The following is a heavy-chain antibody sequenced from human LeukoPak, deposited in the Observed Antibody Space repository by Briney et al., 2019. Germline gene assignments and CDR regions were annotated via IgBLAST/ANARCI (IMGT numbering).Heavy chain of an antibody. Sequence: ASVTVSCKASGYTFTNYYIHWVRQAPGQGLEWMGLIKPSVGSTSNAQKFQGRVTITRDMSTSTVYLELSSLRSEDTAVYFCARGSYYFDYWGQGTLVTVSS. CDR1: GYTFTNYY. V-gene: IGHV1-46*01. CDR2: IKPSVGST. J-gene: IGHJ4*02. CDR3: ARGSYYFDY.